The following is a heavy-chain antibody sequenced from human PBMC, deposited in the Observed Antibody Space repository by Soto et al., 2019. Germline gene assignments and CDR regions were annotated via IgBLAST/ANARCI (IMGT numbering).Heavy chain of an antibody. D-gene: IGHD3-22*01. CDR3: ARTDDTQRYYGMDV. J-gene: IGHJ6*02. CDR2: IYYSGST. V-gene: IGHV4-39*01. Sequence: SSETLSLTCTVSGGSISSSSYYWGWIRQPPGKGLEWIGSIYYSGSTYYNPSLKSRVTISVDTSKNQFSLKLSSVTAADTAVYYCARTDDTQRYYGMDVWGQGTTVTVSS. CDR1: GGSISSSSYY.